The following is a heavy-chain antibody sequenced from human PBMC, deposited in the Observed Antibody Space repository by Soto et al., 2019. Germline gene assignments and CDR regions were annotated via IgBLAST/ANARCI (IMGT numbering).Heavy chain of an antibody. J-gene: IGHJ6*03. V-gene: IGHV3-30*03. CDR3: AIDFSSGNYYYSHMDV. CDR1: GEFGHTFSSSG. Sequence: GGSLRLSCTASGEFGHTFSSSGMHWVRQAPGKGLEWVAVISHDGGIEYYADSVKGRFTISRDNSKNTLYLQMNSLRAEDTAVYYCAIDFSSGNYYYSHMDVWGKGTTVTVS. D-gene: IGHD6-6*01. CDR2: ISHDGGIE.